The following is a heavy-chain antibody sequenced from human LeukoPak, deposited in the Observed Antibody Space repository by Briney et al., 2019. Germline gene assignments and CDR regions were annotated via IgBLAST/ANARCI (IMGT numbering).Heavy chain of an antibody. Sequence: PSETLSLTCTVSGGSISSSSYYWGWIRQPPGKGLEWIGSIYYSGSTYYNPSLKSRVTISVDTSKNQFSLKLSSVTAADTAVYYCARIYSGSYYYFDYWGQGTLVTVSS. J-gene: IGHJ4*02. CDR1: GGSISSSSYY. V-gene: IGHV4-39*07. CDR3: ARIYSGSYYYFDY. D-gene: IGHD1-26*01. CDR2: IYYSGST.